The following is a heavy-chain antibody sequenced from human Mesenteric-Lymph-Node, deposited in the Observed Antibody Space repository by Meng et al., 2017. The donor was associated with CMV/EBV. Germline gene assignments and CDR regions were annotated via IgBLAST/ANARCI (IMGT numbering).Heavy chain of an antibody. CDR3: ARGSMVRGVQEYFQH. V-gene: IGHV1-69*01. Sequence: SGGTFSRYAISWVREAPGQGLEWMRGIIHIFGTANYAQKFQGRVTITADESTSTAYMELSSLRSEDTAVYYCARGSMVRGVQEYFQHWGQGTLVTVSS. D-gene: IGHD3-10*01. J-gene: IGHJ1*01. CDR2: IIHIFGTA. CDR1: GGTFSRYA.